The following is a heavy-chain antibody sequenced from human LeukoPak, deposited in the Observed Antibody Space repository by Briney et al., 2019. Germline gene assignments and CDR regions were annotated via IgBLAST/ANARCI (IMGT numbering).Heavy chain of an antibody. CDR3: AKDLYDSSGLFDY. Sequence: GGSLTLSCAAAGFTFSSYAMSWVRQAPGKGLEWVSAISGSGGSTYYADSVKGRFTISRDNSKNTLYLQMNSLRAEDTAVYYCAKDLYDSSGLFDYWGQGTLVTVSS. CDR2: ISGSGGST. CDR1: GFTFSSYA. V-gene: IGHV3-23*01. J-gene: IGHJ4*02. D-gene: IGHD3-22*01.